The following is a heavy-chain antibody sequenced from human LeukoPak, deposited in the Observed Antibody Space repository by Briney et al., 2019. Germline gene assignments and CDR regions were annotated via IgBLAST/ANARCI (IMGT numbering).Heavy chain of an antibody. CDR3: VRDRYRSWNLE. D-gene: IGHD1-1*01. J-gene: IGHJ4*02. CDR1: GFSFSSYW. Sequence: GGSLRLSCAASGFSFSSYWMHWVRQAPGKGLVWASRINSDGSSTSYADSVKGRFTISRDNSKTTLYLQMNSLRSEDTAVYYCVRDRYRSWNLEWGQGTLVTVSS. CDR2: INSDGSST. V-gene: IGHV3-74*01.